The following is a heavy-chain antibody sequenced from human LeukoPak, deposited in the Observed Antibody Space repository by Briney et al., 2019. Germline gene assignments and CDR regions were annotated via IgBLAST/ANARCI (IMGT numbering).Heavy chain of an antibody. CDR1: GDSISKYY. CDR2: IYDSGST. Sequence: SETLSLTCTVSGDSISKYYWSWIRQPPGKGLEWIGYIYDSGSTNYNPSLKSRVTIPVDTSKNQFSLRLSSVTAADTAVYYCARDSSGDGAFDVWGQGTMVTVSS. J-gene: IGHJ3*01. CDR3: ARDSSGDGAFDV. D-gene: IGHD2-15*01. V-gene: IGHV4-59*01.